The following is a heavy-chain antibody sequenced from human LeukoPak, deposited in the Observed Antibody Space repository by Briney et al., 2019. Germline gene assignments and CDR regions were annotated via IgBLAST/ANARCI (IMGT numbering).Heavy chain of an antibody. CDR1: GFTFSSYS. CDR2: ISNSSSYI. J-gene: IGHJ4*02. Sequence: GGSLRLSCAASGFTFSSYSMNWVRQAPGKGLEWVSSISNSSSYIYYADSVKGRFTISRDNAKNSLYLQMNSLRAEDTAVYYCAREAGVFSSSWKTTYYFDYWGQGTLVTVSS. V-gene: IGHV3-21*01. D-gene: IGHD6-13*01. CDR3: AREAGVFSSSWKTTYYFDY.